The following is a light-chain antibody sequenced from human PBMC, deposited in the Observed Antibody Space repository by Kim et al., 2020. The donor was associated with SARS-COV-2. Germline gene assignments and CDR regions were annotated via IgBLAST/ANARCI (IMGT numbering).Light chain of an antibody. CDR1: SSDVGGYNY. CDR3: RSYTSSSTLWV. Sequence: QSALTQPASVSGSPGQSITISCTGTSSDVGGYNYVSWYQQHPGKAPKLMIYDVSNRPSGVSNRFSGSKSGNTASLTISGLQAEDEADYYCRSYTSSSTLWVFGGGTQLTVL. CDR2: DVS. J-gene: IGLJ3*02. V-gene: IGLV2-14*03.